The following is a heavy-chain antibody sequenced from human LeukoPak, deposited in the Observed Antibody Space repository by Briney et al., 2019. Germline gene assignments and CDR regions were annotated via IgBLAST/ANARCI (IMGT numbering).Heavy chain of an antibody. J-gene: IGHJ4*02. V-gene: IGHV1-2*02. CDR2: LNPNSGGT. CDR1: GYTFTGYF. CDR3: ARIDALIAAAGKFDY. Sequence: GASVKVSCKASGYTFTGYFMHWVRQAPGQWLEWMGWLNPNSGGTNYAQKFQGRVTVTRDTSISTAYMELSRLRSDDTAVYYCARIDALIAAAGKFDYWGQGTLVTVSS. D-gene: IGHD6-13*01.